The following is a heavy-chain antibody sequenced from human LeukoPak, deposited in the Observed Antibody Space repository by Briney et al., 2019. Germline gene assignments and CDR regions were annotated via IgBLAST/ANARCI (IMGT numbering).Heavy chain of an antibody. D-gene: IGHD5-18*01. CDR3: AKDGIGYSYGRPDY. Sequence: GGSLRLSCVASGFTFSRYWMSWVRQAPGKGLEWVGNIKQDGSEKYYVDSVKGRFTISRDNAKNSLYLQMNSLRAEDTAVYYCAKDGIGYSYGRPDYWGQGTLVTVSS. CDR2: IKQDGSEK. CDR1: GFTFSRYW. J-gene: IGHJ4*02. V-gene: IGHV3-7*01.